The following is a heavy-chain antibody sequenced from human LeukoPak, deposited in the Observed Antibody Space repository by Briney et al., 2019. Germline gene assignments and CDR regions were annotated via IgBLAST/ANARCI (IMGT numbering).Heavy chain of an antibody. Sequence: PGGSLRLSCAASGFTFSSYEMNWVSQAPGKGLGWVSYISSSGSTIYYADSVKGRFTISRDNAKNSLYLQMNSLRAEDTAVYYCARELGTHFDYWGQGTLVTVSS. CDR3: ARELGTHFDY. CDR2: ISSSGSTI. J-gene: IGHJ4*02. CDR1: GFTFSSYE. D-gene: IGHD7-27*01. V-gene: IGHV3-48*03.